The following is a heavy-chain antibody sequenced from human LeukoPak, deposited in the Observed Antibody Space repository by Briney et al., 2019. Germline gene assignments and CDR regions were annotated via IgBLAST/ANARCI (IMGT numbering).Heavy chain of an antibody. D-gene: IGHD3-22*01. CDR2: IYTSGST. V-gene: IGHV4-61*02. J-gene: IGHJ3*02. CDR1: GGSISSGSYY. Sequence: SETLSLTCTVSGGSISSGSYYWSWIRQPAGKGLEWIGRIYTSGSTNYNPSLKSRVTISVDTSKNQFSLKLSSVTAADTAVYYCARDYYDSSGYYLIPDAFDIWGQGTMVTVSS. CDR3: ARDYYDSSGYYLIPDAFDI.